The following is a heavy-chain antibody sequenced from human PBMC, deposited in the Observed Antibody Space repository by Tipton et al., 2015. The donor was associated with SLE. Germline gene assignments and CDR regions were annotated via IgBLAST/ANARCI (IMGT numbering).Heavy chain of an antibody. CDR2: ITGSGGDT. D-gene: IGHD4-17*01. CDR1: GFIFSAYA. V-gene: IGHV3-23*01. J-gene: IGHJ6*03. Sequence: SLRLSCAASGFIFSAYAMSWVRQAPGTGLEWVSVITGSGGDTYYADSVKGRFTISRDNSKNTLYLQMNSLRAEDTAVYYCAKAGGTFGDYPFYYMDVWGKGTTVTVSS. CDR3: AKAGGTFGDYPFYYMDV.